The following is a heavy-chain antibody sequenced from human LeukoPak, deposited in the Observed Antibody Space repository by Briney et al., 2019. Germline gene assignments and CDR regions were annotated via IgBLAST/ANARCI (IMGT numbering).Heavy chain of an antibody. D-gene: IGHD1-26*01. CDR2: IYSGGNT. V-gene: IGHV3-53*01. CDR3: ARMRKQVGSRYFDP. J-gene: IGHJ5*02. Sequence: GGSLRLSCVASEFSVSTNYMTWVRHAPGKGLEWVSVIYSGGNTYYADSVKGRFIISRDISKNIVYLQMNSLRVEDMAVYYCARMRKQVGSRYFDPWGQGTLVTVSS. CDR1: EFSVSTNY.